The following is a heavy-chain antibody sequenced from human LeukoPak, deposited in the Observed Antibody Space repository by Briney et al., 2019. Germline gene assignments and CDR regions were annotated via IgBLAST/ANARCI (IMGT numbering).Heavy chain of an antibody. D-gene: IGHD1-1*01. CDR1: GDSISSSSYY. V-gene: IGHV4-39*01. Sequence: KPSETLSLTCSVSGDSISSSSYYWGWIRQPPGKGLEWIGSLYYSGSTYYNPSLKSQVTISGDMSKNQFSLKLSSVTAADTAVYYCASSSSIHPPGYWGQGTLVTVSS. CDR3: ASSSSIHPPGY. CDR2: LYYSGST. J-gene: IGHJ4*02.